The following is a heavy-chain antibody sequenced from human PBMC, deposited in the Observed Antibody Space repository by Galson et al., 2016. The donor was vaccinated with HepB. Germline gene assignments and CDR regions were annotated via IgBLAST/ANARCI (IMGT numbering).Heavy chain of an antibody. D-gene: IGHD1-7*01. CDR2: MSDSDDI. J-gene: IGHJ4*02. V-gene: IGHV3-23*01. CDR1: GFTFSGYA. CDR3: ARDRGPGTTIFL. Sequence: SLRLSCAASGFTFSGYAMAWVRQAPGKGLEWVSGMSDSDDIYYAPSVKGRFTISRDNSKNTLYLQLSSLRAEDTAVYYCARDRGPGTTIFLWGQGTLVTVSS.